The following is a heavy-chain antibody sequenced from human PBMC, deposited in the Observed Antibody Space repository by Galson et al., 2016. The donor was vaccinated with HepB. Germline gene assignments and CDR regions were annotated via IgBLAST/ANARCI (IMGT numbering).Heavy chain of an antibody. V-gene: IGHV3-15*01. J-gene: IGHJ5*02. CDR3: TTYYGNILTAYRWFDP. CDR1: GFTFSDAW. Sequence: SLRLSCAASGFTFSDAWVNWVRQAPGKGLEWVGRIKRKTDGGTTDYAAPVEGRFPISRDDSKNTLYLQMNNLKNEDTAVYYCTTYYGNILTAYRWFDPWGQGTLVTVSS. D-gene: IGHD3-9*01. CDR2: IKRKTDGGTT.